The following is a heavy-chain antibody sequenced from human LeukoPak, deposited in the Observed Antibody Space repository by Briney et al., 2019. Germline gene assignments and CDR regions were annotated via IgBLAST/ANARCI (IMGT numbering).Heavy chain of an antibody. CDR2: IKQDGSEK. V-gene: IGHV3-7*01. Sequence: GGSLRLSCEASGFTFNTYSMNWARQAPGKGLEWVANIKQDGSEKYYVDSVKGRFTISRDNAKNSLYLQMNSLRAEDTAVYYCVRGIEYWGQGTLVTVSS. CDR3: VRGIEY. CDR1: GFTFNTYS. J-gene: IGHJ4*02.